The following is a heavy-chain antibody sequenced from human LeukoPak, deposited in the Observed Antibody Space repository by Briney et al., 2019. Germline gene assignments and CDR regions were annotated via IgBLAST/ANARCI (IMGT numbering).Heavy chain of an antibody. Sequence: GRSLRLSCTASGFTFGDYAMSWVRQAPGKGLEWVGFIGSKGYGGTTEHAASVKGRFIISRDDSRSIAYLQMNSLKTEDTAVYYCTRARAINVVVVAATLGYWGQGTLVTVSS. CDR1: GFTFGDYA. D-gene: IGHD2-15*01. CDR2: IGSKGYGGTT. J-gene: IGHJ4*02. CDR3: TRARAINVVVVAATLGY. V-gene: IGHV3-49*04.